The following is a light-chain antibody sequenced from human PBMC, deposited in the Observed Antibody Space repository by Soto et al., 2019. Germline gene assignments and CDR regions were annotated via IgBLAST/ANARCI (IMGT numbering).Light chain of an antibody. Sequence: DIQMAQSPSTLSASVGDRVSFTCRASQSISSWLAWYQQKPGKAHNLLIYEASSLESVVPSRFSDSGSGTECTLTISSLQPDDFATYFCQQYNSYSPHTVGGGTKVDIK. J-gene: IGKJ4*01. CDR1: QSISSW. CDR2: EAS. CDR3: QQYNSYSPHT. V-gene: IGKV1-5*03.